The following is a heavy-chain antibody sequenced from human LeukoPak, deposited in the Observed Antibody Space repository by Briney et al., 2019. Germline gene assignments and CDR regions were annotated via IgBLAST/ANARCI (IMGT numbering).Heavy chain of an antibody. V-gene: IGHV3-7*01. J-gene: IGHJ4*02. CDR1: GFTFDDYG. CDR3: ARYDILTGYDLYFDY. Sequence: PGGSLRLSCAASGFTFDDYGMSWVRQAPGKGLEWVANIKQDGSEKYYVDSVKGRFTISRDNAKNSLYLQMNSLRAEDTAVYYCARYDILTGYDLYFDYWGQGTLVTVSS. D-gene: IGHD3-9*01. CDR2: IKQDGSEK.